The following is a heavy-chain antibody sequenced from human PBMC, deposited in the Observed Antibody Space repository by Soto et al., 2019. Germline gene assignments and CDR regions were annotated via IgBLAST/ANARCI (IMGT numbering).Heavy chain of an antibody. J-gene: IGHJ1*01. CDR2: ISAYDDKT. Sequence: ASVKVSCKISGNPFTGYGINWVRQAPGQGPERMGWISAYDDKTIYSQKFKGRVTLTAATSTTTAYMELMGLRFDDTAVYYCARDRHIAVIGPLCNWG. CDR1: GNPFTGYG. V-gene: IGHV1-18*01. CDR3: ARDRHIAVIGPLCN. D-gene: IGHD6-19*01.